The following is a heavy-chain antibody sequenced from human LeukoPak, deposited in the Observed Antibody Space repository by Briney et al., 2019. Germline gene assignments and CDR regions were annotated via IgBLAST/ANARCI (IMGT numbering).Heavy chain of an antibody. CDR3: ARPVYCSATTCQGPFDN. CDR1: GGSLSGYY. J-gene: IGHJ4*02. V-gene: IGHV4-34*01. CDR2: IDRRGST. Sequence: SETLSLTCAVYGGSLSGYYWSWIRQSPGKGLEWIGEIDRRGSTNYNPSLKSRVTISIDTSKNQFSLKLSSVTAADTAVYYCARPVYCSATTCQGPFDNWGQGTLATVSS. D-gene: IGHD2-15*01.